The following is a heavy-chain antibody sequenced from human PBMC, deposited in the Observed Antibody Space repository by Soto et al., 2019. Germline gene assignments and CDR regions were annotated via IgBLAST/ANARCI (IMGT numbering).Heavy chain of an antibody. D-gene: IGHD2-21*02. J-gene: IGHJ4*02. CDR1: GFTFSSYG. CDR3: APGGDCPGDY. V-gene: IGHV3-30*03. CDR2: ISYDGSNK. Sequence: VGSLRLSCAASGFTFSSYGMHWVRQAPGKGLEWVAVISYDGSNKYYADSVKGRFTISRDNSKNTLYLQMNSLRAEDTAVYYCAPGGDCPGDYWGQGTLVTVSS.